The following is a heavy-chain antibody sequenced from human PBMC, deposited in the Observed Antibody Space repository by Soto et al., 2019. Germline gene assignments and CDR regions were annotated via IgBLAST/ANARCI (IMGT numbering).Heavy chain of an antibody. CDR2: ISYDGSNK. Sequence: QVQLVESGGGVVQPGRSLRLSCAASGFTFSSYGMHWVRQAPGKGLEWVAVISYDGSNKYYADSVKGRFTISRDNSKNTLYLQMSSLRAEDTAVYYCAKNRIFLYYYYYYGMDVWGQGTTVTVSS. J-gene: IGHJ6*02. D-gene: IGHD3-3*01. CDR3: AKNRIFLYYYYYYGMDV. V-gene: IGHV3-30*18. CDR1: GFTFSSYG.